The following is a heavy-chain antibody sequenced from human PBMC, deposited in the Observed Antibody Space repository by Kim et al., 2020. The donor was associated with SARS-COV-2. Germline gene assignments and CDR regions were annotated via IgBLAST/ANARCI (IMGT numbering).Heavy chain of an antibody. Sequence: GESLKISCKGSGYSFTSYWIGWVRQMPGKGLEWMGIIYPGDSDTRYSPSFQGQVTISADKSISTAYLQWSSLKASDTAMYYCARRNSIAAAGTDYYGMDVWGQGTTVTVSS. CDR2: IYPGDSDT. V-gene: IGHV5-51*01. CDR1: GYSFTSYW. CDR3: ARRNSIAAAGTDYYGMDV. D-gene: IGHD6-13*01. J-gene: IGHJ6*02.